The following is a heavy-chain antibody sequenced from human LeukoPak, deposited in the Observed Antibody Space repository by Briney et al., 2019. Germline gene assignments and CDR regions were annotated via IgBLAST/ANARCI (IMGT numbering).Heavy chain of an antibody. V-gene: IGHV4-39*01. CDR2: VYYSETT. CDR1: SDSVNSNTYY. D-gene: IGHD3-10*01. Sequence: SETLSLTCSVSSDSVNSNTYYWGWLRQSPGRGLEWIGNVYYSETTYYNPCIESRVTISPDTSKNTLSLRLISLTVAATDRVDCARQRSFYYYYYMDVWGKGTTVTVSS. J-gene: IGHJ6*03. CDR3: ARQRSFYYYYYMDV.